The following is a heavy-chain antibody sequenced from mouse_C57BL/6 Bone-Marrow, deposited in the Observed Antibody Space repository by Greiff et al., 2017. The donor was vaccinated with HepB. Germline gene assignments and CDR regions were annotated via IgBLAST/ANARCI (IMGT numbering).Heavy chain of an antibody. Sequence: VQLQQSGPELVKPGASVKISCKASGYSFTGYYMHWVKQSSEKSLEWIGEINPSTGGTSYNQKFKGKATLTVDKSSSTAYMQLKSLTSEDSAVYYCARRPYGNYWDFDVWGTGTTVTVSS. V-gene: IGHV1-43*01. CDR3: ARRPYGNYWDFDV. D-gene: IGHD2-1*01. CDR1: GYSFTGYY. CDR2: INPSTGGT. J-gene: IGHJ1*03.